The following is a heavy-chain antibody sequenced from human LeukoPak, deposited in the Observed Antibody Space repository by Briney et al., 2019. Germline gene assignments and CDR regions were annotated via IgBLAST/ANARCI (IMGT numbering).Heavy chain of an antibody. J-gene: IGHJ4*02. D-gene: IGHD3-16*01. Sequence: GGSLRLSCAASGFTFSTYSMNWVRQAPGKGPEWISYISHGSTRIFYADSVEGRFTVSRDDAKNALFLQMNSLRVEDTAVYYCTRDPGNSYAVDSWGQGTLVIVSS. CDR3: TRDPGNSYAVDS. CDR1: GFTFSTYS. V-gene: IGHV3-48*01. CDR2: ISHGSTRI.